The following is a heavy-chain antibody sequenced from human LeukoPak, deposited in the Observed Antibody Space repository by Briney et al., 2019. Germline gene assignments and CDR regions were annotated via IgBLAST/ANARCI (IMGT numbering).Heavy chain of an antibody. CDR2: ISSSSSYI. CDR1: GFTFSSYS. Sequence: GGSLRLSCAASGFTFSSYSMNWVRQAPGKGLEWVSSISSSSSYIYYADSVKGRFTISRDNAKNSLYLQMNSLRAEDTAVYYCARGPYYYDRGTDYYYYMDVWGKGTTVTVSS. V-gene: IGHV3-21*01. CDR3: ARGPYYYDRGTDYYYYMDV. D-gene: IGHD3-22*01. J-gene: IGHJ6*03.